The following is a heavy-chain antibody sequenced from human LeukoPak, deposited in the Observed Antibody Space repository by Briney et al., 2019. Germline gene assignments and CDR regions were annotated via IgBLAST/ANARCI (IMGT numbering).Heavy chain of an antibody. Sequence: ASVKVSCKASGYTFTGYYMHWVRQAPGQGLEWMGWINPNSGGTNYAQKFQGRVTMTRDTSVSTAYMELSRLRSDDTAVYYCARLKLVRGVIPFDYWGQGTLVTVSS. J-gene: IGHJ4*02. CDR2: INPNSGGT. D-gene: IGHD3-10*01. CDR3: ARLKLVRGVIPFDY. V-gene: IGHV1-2*02. CDR1: GYTFTGYY.